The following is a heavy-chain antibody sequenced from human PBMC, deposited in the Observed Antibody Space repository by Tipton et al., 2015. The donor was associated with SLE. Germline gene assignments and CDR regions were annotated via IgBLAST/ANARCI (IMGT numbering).Heavy chain of an antibody. CDR2: INHSGST. CDR1: GGSFSGYY. Sequence: TLSLTCAVYGGSFSGYYWSWIRQPPGKGLEWIGEINHSGSTNYNPSLKSRVTISVDTSKNQFSLKLSSVTAADTAVYYCARHLGVEMATKPGIFAFDIWGQGTMVTVSS. CDR3: ARHLGVEMATKPGIFAFDI. V-gene: IGHV4-34*01. J-gene: IGHJ3*02. D-gene: IGHD5-24*01.